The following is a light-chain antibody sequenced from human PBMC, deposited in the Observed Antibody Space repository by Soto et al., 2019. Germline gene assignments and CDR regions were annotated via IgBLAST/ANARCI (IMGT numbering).Light chain of an antibody. CDR1: ESIRSW. V-gene: IGKV1-5*03. CDR2: KAS. Sequence: DIQMTQSPSTLSASVGDRVIITCRASESIRSWLAWYQQKPGKAPELLISKASTLESGVPSRFSGSGSGTEFTLTISSLQPDDFATYYCQQYNSCQIFTFGPGNKVDIK. J-gene: IGKJ3*01. CDR3: QQYNSCQIFT.